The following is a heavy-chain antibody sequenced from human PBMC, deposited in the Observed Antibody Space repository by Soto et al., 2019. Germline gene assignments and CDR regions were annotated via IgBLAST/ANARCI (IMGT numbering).Heavy chain of an antibody. V-gene: IGHV3-30*18. CDR3: AKVESSSWLNNWFDP. CDR1: GFTFSSYG. J-gene: IGHJ5*02. CDR2: ITGNGSNK. D-gene: IGHD6-13*01. Sequence: GGSLRLSCAASGFTFSSYGMRWVRQAPGKGLEWMSVITGNGSNKYYADSVKGRFTISRDNSKNTLYLQMNSLRAEDTAVYYCAKVESSSWLNNWFDPWGQGTLVTVSS.